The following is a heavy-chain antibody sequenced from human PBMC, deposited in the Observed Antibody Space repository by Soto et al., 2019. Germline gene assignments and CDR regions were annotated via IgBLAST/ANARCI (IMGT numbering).Heavy chain of an antibody. V-gene: IGHV3-23*01. CDR2: ISGSGGST. CDR1: GFTFSSYA. D-gene: IGHD6-19*01. CDR3: AKETVAGYYFDY. Sequence: ILSCAASGFTFSSYAMSWVRQAPGKGLEWVSAISGSGGSTYYADSVKGRFTISRDNSKNTLYLQMNSLRAEDTAVYYCAKETVAGYYFDYWGQGTLVTVSS. J-gene: IGHJ4*02.